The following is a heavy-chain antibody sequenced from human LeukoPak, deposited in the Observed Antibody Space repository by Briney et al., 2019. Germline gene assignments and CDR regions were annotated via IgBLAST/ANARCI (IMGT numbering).Heavy chain of an antibody. D-gene: IGHD1-26*01. CDR1: GGSISSSSYY. CDR3: ARLENSGSYTSHWFDP. J-gene: IGHJ5*02. V-gene: IGHV4-39*01. Sequence: SETLSLTRTVSGGSISSSSYYWGWIRQPPGKGLEWIGGIYYSGSTYYNPSLKSRVAISVDTSKNQFSLKLSSVTAADTAVYYCARLENSGSYTSHWFDPWGQGTLVTVSS. CDR2: IYYSGST.